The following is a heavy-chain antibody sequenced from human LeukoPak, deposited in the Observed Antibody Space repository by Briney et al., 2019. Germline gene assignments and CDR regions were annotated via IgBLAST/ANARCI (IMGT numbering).Heavy chain of an antibody. CDR3: ASAIVGATLDY. CDR2: IKQDGSEK. J-gene: IGHJ4*02. CDR1: GFTFSSYW. Sequence: GGSLRLSCAASGFTFSSYWMSWVRQAPGKGLEWVANIKQDGSEKYYVDSVKGRFTISRDNAKNSLYLQMNSLRAEDTAVYYCASAIVGATLDYWGQGTLVTVSS. V-gene: IGHV3-7*01. D-gene: IGHD1-26*01.